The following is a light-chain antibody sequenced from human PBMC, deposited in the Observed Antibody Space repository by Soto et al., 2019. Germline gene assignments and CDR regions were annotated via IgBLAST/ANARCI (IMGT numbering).Light chain of an antibody. V-gene: IGLV1-40*01. CDR1: SSNIGAGYD. CDR3: XSYDSSLSVVV. Sequence: QSVLTQPXSVSGAPGQXXXIXCTGSSSNIGAGYDVHWYQQLPGTAPKLLIYGNSNRPSGVPDRFSGSKSGXXAXXXITGXXXXDEADXYXXSYDSSLSVVVFXXG. CDR2: GNS. J-gene: IGLJ2*01.